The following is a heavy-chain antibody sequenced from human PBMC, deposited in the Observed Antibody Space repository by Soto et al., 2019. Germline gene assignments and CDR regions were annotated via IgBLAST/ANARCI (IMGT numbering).Heavy chain of an antibody. J-gene: IGHJ5*02. Sequence: PGGSLRLSCAASGFTFSSYAMHWVRQAPGKGLEWVAVISYDGSNKYYADSVKGRFTISRDNSKSTLYLQMNSLRAEDTAVYYCARDLYYYDSSGHPTWGQGTLVTVSS. CDR2: ISYDGSNK. CDR1: GFTFSSYA. D-gene: IGHD3-22*01. V-gene: IGHV3-30-3*01. CDR3: ARDLYYYDSSGHPT.